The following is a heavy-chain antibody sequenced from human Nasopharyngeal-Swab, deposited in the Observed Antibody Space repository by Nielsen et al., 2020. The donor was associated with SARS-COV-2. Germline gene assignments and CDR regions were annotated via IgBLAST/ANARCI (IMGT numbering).Heavy chain of an antibody. CDR1: GGSISSYY. CDR3: AREYYYDSSGYWYFDL. V-gene: IGHV4-59*01. Sequence: LRLSCTVSGGSISSYYWSWIRQPPGKGLEWIGYIYYSGSTNYNPSLKSRVTISVDTSKNQFSLKLSSVTAADTAVYYCAREYYYDSSGYWYFDLWGRGTLVTVSS. CDR2: IYYSGST. J-gene: IGHJ2*01. D-gene: IGHD3-22*01.